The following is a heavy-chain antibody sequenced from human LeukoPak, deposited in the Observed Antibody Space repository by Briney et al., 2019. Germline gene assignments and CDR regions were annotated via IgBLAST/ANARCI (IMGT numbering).Heavy chain of an antibody. D-gene: IGHD4-17*01. Sequence: GGSLRLSCAASGFXFSDYYMSWIRQAPGKGLEWVSYISGSSSYTNYADSVKGRFTISRDNAKKSLYLQMNSLRAEDTAVYYCARDQRRTTVTFLYNYYYGLDVWGQGTTVTVSS. CDR2: ISGSSSYT. CDR3: ARDQRRTTVTFLYNYYYGLDV. J-gene: IGHJ6*02. V-gene: IGHV3-11*05. CDR1: GFXFSDYY.